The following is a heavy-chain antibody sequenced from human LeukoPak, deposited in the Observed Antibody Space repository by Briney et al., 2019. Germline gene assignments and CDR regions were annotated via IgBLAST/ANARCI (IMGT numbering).Heavy chain of an antibody. D-gene: IGHD1-26*01. Sequence: PSETLSLTCTVSGGSISSHYWSWIRQLPGKGLEWMAYIHYSGSTYYNPSLKSRVSISVDTSKNQFSLKLSSVTAADSALYYCARGGSYWVYWGQGTLVTVSS. CDR1: GGSISSHY. J-gene: IGHJ4*02. V-gene: IGHV4-59*11. CDR3: ARGGSYWVY. CDR2: IHYSGST.